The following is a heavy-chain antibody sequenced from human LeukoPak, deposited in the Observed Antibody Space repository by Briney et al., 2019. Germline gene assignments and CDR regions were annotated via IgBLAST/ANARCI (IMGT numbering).Heavy chain of an antibody. V-gene: IGHV3-74*01. Sequence: GGSLRLSCAASGFTFSNSWLHWVRQAPGKGLVWVSRINERGSSTSYADSVKGRFTISRDNAKNTLYLQMNNLRADDTAVYYCARPPPDWGQGTTVTVSS. CDR2: INERGSST. J-gene: IGHJ6*02. CDR3: ARPPPD. CDR1: GFTFSNSW.